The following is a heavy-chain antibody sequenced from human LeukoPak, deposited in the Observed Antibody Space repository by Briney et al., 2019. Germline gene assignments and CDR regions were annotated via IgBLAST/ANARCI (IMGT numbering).Heavy chain of an antibody. D-gene: IGHD6-19*01. CDR3: SLLAVASPQDY. Sequence: PGGSLRLSCAASGFTFSTYEMHWVRPAPGKGLEWVSDISSSGSTVYYADSVKGRFTTSRDNAKNFLYLQMHSLRAEDTAVYYCSLLAVASPQDYWGQGTLVTVSS. CDR1: GFTFSTYE. V-gene: IGHV3-48*03. CDR2: ISSSGSTV. J-gene: IGHJ4*02.